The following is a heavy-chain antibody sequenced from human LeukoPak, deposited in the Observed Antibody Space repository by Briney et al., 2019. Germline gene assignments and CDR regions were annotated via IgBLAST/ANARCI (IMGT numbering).Heavy chain of an antibody. CDR3: ARPYSSGWYGDLDY. Sequence: GGSLRLSCAASGFIFSIYAMHWVRQAPSKGLEWVAVISYDGSNKYYADSVKGRFTISRDNSKNTLYLQMNSLRAEDTAVYYCARPYSSGWYGDLDYWGQGTLVTVSS. CDR2: ISYDGSNK. CDR1: GFIFSIYA. J-gene: IGHJ4*02. D-gene: IGHD6-19*01. V-gene: IGHV3-30-3*01.